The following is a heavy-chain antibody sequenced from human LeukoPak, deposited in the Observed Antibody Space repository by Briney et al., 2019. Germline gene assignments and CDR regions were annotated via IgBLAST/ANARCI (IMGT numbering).Heavy chain of an antibody. J-gene: IGHJ6*03. CDR2: ISYDGSNK. CDR3: AKGGDYGDESLYYYYYYMDV. V-gene: IGHV3-30*18. Sequence: PGGSLRLSCAASGFTFSSYGMHWARDPPSEGLESVAVISYDGSNKYYADSVKGRFTISRDNSKNTLYLQMNSLRAEDTAVYYCAKGGDYGDESLYYYYYYMDVWGKGTTVTVSS. D-gene: IGHD4-17*01. CDR1: GFTFSSYG.